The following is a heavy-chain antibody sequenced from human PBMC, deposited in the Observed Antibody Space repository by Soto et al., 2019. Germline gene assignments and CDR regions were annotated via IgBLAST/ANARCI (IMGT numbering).Heavy chain of an antibody. J-gene: IGHJ4*02. Sequence: QLQLQESRPGLVKPSETLSVTCTVSGGSISSSSSYWVWIRQPPGKGLEWIGTIYSGSTYYNPSLKSRVTISVDTSKNQFSLKLSSVAAADTAIYFCATTRGIAVGGSFDYWGQGTLVTVSS. CDR3: ATTRGIAVGGSFDY. V-gene: IGHV4-39*01. D-gene: IGHD6-13*01. CDR1: GGSISSSSSY. CDR2: IYSGST.